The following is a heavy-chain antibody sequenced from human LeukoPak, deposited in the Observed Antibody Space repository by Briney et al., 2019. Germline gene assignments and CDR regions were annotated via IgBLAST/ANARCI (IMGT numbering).Heavy chain of an antibody. J-gene: IGHJ4*02. CDR2: INHSGST. CDR1: GGPFRGYY. D-gene: IGHD2-2*01. Sequence: SETLSLTCAVYGGPFRGYYWSWIRQPPGKGLEWIGEINHSGSTNYNPSLKSRVTISVDTFKNQFSLKLSPVTAADTAVYYCARVRNVRVVPAPIHGYYFDYWGQGTLVTVSS. V-gene: IGHV4-34*01. CDR3: ARVRNVRVVPAPIHGYYFDY.